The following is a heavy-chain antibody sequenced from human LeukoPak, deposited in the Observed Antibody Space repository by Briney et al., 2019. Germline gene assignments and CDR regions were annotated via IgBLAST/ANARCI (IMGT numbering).Heavy chain of an antibody. CDR3: ARGYCSSTSCYAFDI. J-gene: IGHJ3*02. Sequence: SETLSLTCTVSGGSISSYYWSWIRQPAGKGLEWIGRIYTSGSTNYNPSLKSRVTMSVDTSKNQFSLKLSSVTAADTAVYYCARGYCSSTSCYAFDIWGQGTMVTVSS. D-gene: IGHD2-2*01. CDR1: GGSISSYY. V-gene: IGHV4-4*07. CDR2: IYTSGST.